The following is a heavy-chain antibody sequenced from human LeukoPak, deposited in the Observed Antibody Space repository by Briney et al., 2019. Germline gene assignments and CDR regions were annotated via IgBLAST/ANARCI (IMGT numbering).Heavy chain of an antibody. CDR3: ARVDTSGWHYFDD. CDR2: IYTSAST. V-gene: IGHV4-4*07. Sequence: PSETLSLTCTVSGGSISTYYWSWIRQPAGKGLEWIGHIYTSASTNYNPSLKSRVTMSVDTSKYQFSLELNSVTAADTAAYYCARVDTSGWHYFDDWGQGTLVIVSS. CDR1: GGSISTYY. J-gene: IGHJ4*02. D-gene: IGHD6-19*01.